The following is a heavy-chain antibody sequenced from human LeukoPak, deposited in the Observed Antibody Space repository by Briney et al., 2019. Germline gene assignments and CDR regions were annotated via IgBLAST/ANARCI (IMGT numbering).Heavy chain of an antibody. V-gene: IGHV3-23*01. J-gene: IGHJ5*02. D-gene: IGHD5-18*01. CDR2: ISGSGGST. CDR1: VFTFSSYA. CDR3: AKEAYSYGQNWFDP. Sequence: GGSLRLSCAASVFTFSSYAMTWVRQAPGKGLEWVSTISGSGGSTYYADSVKGRFTISRDNSKNTLYLQMNSLRVEDSAIYYCAKEAYSYGQNWFDPWGQGTLVTVSS.